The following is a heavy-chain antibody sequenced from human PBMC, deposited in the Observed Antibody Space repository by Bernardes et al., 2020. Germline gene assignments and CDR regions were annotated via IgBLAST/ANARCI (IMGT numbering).Heavy chain of an antibody. J-gene: IGHJ4*02. CDR1: VYTYTNYG. Sequence: SVNVSCKASVYTYTNYGISWVRQAPGHGLEWLGWISGYNGNTNYARHLQDRISMTTDLSTNTAFMELRRLRSDDTAVYYCARVEGFCSGGTCFSLFYFDHWGQGTLVSVSS. CDR3: ARVEGFCSGGTCFSLFYFDH. CDR2: ISGYNGNT. V-gene: IGHV1-18*04. D-gene: IGHD2-15*01.